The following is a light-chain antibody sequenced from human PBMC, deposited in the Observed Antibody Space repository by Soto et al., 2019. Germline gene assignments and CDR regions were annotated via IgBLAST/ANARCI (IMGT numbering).Light chain of an antibody. CDR2: GAS. Sequence: EIVMTQSPATLSVSPGERATLSCRASQSVSSNLAWYQQKPGQAPRLLIYGASTRATGIPARFSGSGSGTEFTLTISSLQSDDFAIYLCQQYNNWPPLYTFGQGTRLEIK. CDR3: QQYNNWPPLYT. V-gene: IGKV3-15*01. CDR1: QSVSSN. J-gene: IGKJ2*01.